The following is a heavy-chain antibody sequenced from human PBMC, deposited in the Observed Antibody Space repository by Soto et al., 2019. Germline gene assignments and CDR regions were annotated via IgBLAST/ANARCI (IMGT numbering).Heavy chain of an antibody. CDR1: GFTFSSYG. D-gene: IGHD5-12*01. CDR2: ISYDGSNK. J-gene: IGHJ6*02. CDR3: AKDTVEMATLYYYCGMDV. V-gene: IGHV3-30*18. Sequence: GGSLRLSCAASGFTFSSYGMHWVRQAPGKGLEWVAVISYDGSNKEYADSVKGRFSMSRGNSKKTMYLQMNSLRAEDTAVYFCAKDTVEMATLYYYCGMDVWGQGTTVAVSS.